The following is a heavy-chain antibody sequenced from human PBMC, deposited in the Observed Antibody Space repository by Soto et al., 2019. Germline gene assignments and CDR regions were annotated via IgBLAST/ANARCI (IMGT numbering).Heavy chain of an antibody. CDR2: IYYSGST. V-gene: IGHV4-31*03. J-gene: IGHJ6*03. CDR1: GGSISSGGYY. D-gene: IGHD3-10*01. CDR3: AGEYIGAYYMDV. Sequence: PSETLSLTCTVSGGSISSGGYYWSWIRQHPGKGLEWIGYIYYSGSTYYNPSLKSRVTISVDTSKNQFSLKLSSVTAADTAVYYCAGEYIGAYYMDVWGKGTTVTVSS.